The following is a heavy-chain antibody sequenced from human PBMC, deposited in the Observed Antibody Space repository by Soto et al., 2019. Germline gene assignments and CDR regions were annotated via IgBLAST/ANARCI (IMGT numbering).Heavy chain of an antibody. D-gene: IGHD3-10*01. CDR2: ISSSSSYI. CDR3: ASIWFGELLGSDY. Sequence: PGGSLRLSCAASGFTFSSYSMNWVRQALGKGLEWVSSISSSSSYIYYADSVKGRFTISRDNAKNSLYLQMNSLRAEDTAVYYCASIWFGELLGSDYWGQGTLVTVSS. J-gene: IGHJ4*02. CDR1: GFTFSSYS. V-gene: IGHV3-21*01.